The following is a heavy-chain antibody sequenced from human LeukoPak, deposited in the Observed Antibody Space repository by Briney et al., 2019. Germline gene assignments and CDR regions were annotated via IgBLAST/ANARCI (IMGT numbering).Heavy chain of an antibody. CDR2: IYYSGST. V-gene: IGHV4-59*01. CDR3: ARVLGSSPTAFDY. Sequence: SETLSLTCTVSGGSISNSYWSWIRQPPRKALEWIGYIYYSGSTNYNPSLKSRVTISVDTSKNQFSLKLSSVTAADTAVYYCARVLGSSPTAFDYWGQGTLVTVSS. J-gene: IGHJ4*02. CDR1: GGSISNSY. D-gene: IGHD6-6*01.